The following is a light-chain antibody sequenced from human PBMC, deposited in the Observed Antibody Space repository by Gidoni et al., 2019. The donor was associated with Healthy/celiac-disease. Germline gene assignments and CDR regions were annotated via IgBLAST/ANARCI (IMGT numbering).Light chain of an antibody. CDR3: QQSYSTHIT. CDR1: QSISSY. J-gene: IGKJ5*01. CDR2: AAS. Sequence: DIQMTQSPSSLSASVGDRVTLTCRASQSISSYLNWYQQKPGKAPKLLIYAASSLQSGVPSRFSGSGSGTDFTLTISSLQPEDFATYYCQQSYSTHITFGQXTRLEIK. V-gene: IGKV1-39*01.